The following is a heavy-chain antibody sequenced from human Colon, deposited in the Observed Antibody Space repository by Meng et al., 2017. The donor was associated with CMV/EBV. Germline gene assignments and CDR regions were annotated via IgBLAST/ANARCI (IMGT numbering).Heavy chain of an antibody. CDR2: INPNGGVT. J-gene: IGHJ4*02. Sequence: ASVKVSCKASGYTFSNYDITWVRQAPGQGLEWMGWINPNGGVTFYAQNFQGRVTLTWDTSITTAYMELSRLTSDDTAVYYCASQYISGWFGRCDYWGQGTLVTVSS. CDR3: ASQYISGWFGRCDY. CDR1: GYTFSNYD. V-gene: IGHV1-2*02. D-gene: IGHD6-19*01.